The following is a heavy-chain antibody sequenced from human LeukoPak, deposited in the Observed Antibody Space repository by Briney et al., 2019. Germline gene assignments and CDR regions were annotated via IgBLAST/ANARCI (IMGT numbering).Heavy chain of an antibody. J-gene: IGHJ4*02. CDR2: ISGSGGST. V-gene: IGHV3-23*01. D-gene: IGHD3-16*01. CDR3: AKGYYDYVWGSYYFDY. CDR1: GFPFSSYA. Sequence: GGSLRLSCAASGFPFSSYAMSWVRQAPGKGLEWASAISGSGGSTYYADSVKGRFTISRDNSRDTLYLQMNSLRAEDTAVYYCAKGYYDYVWGSYYFDYWGQGTLVTVSS.